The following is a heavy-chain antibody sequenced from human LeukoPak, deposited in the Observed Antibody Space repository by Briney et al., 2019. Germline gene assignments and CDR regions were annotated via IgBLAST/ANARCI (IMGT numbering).Heavy chain of an antibody. CDR1: GFTFSNYA. Sequence: GGSLRLSCAASGFTFSNYAMSWVRQAPGKGLVWVSQINGDGSSTSYADSVKGRFTISRDNAKNTLYLQMNSLRAEDTAVYYCGNLDWGQGTLVTVSS. V-gene: IGHV3-74*01. CDR2: INGDGSST. CDR3: GNLD. J-gene: IGHJ4*02.